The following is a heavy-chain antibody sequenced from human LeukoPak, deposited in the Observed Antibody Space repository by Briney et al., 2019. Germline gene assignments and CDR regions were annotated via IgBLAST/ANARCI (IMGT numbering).Heavy chain of an antibody. D-gene: IGHD1-26*01. J-gene: IGHJ6*02. CDR3: TRFLGGSYGMDV. CDR1: GYTFTSYS. CDR2: INAGNGNT. Sequence: ASVTVSCTASGYTFTSYSMHWVRQAPGQRLEWMGWINAGNGNTKFSQKFQGRVTITRDTSASTAYMELSSLRSEDTAVYYCTRFLGGSYGMDVWGQGTTVTVSS. V-gene: IGHV1-3*01.